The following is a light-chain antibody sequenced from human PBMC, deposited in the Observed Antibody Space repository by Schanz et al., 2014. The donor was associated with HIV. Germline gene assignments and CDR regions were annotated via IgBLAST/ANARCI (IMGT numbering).Light chain of an antibody. CDR2: AAS. CDR3: QKYNSAPWT. Sequence: DIQMTQSPSSLSASVGDRVTLTCRASQDLRNDLSWYQQKPGKAPKPLIYAASTLQSGVPSRFSGSGSGTDFTLTISSLQPEDVATYYCQKYNSAPWTFGQGTKVEIK. J-gene: IGKJ1*01. V-gene: IGKV1-27*01. CDR1: QDLRND.